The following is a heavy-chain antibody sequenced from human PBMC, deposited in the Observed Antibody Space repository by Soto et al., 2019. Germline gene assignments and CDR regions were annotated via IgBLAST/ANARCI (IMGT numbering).Heavy chain of an antibody. CDR1: GFTFSTYW. Sequence: QPVGSLRLSCAASGFTFSTYWMHWVRQAPGKGLVWVSRINSDGSTTNYADSVKGRFTISRDNAKNTLYLQMNSLRADDTAVYYCARDLTGDNTYWGQGTLVTVSS. CDR2: INSDGSTT. D-gene: IGHD2-21*02. CDR3: ARDLTGDNTY. V-gene: IGHV3-74*01. J-gene: IGHJ4*02.